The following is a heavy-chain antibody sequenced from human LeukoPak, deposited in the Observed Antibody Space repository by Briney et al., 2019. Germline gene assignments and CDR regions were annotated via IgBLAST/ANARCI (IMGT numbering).Heavy chain of an antibody. CDR3: ARDYGGSSPFDS. J-gene: IGHJ4*02. Sequence: PGGSLRLSCAASGFTFSSYEMNWVRQAPGKGLEWVSYISTSGSTIFYADSVKGRFTISRDNAKNTLYLQMNSLRAEDTAVYYCARDYGGSSPFDSWGQGTLVTVSS. V-gene: IGHV3-48*03. D-gene: IGHD4-23*01. CDR2: ISTSGSTI. CDR1: GFTFSSYE.